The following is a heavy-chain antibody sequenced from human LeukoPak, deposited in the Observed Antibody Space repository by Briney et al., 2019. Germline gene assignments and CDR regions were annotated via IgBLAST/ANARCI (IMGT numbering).Heavy chain of an antibody. J-gene: IGHJ5*02. CDR3: ARGPVVPAAMDGCYNWFDP. CDR2: ISSSSYI. V-gene: IGHV3-21*01. D-gene: IGHD2-2*01. Sequence: PGGSLRLSCAASGFTFSSYSMNWVRQAPGKGLEWVSSISSSSYIYYADSVKGRFTISRDNAKNSLYLQMNSLRAEDTAVYYCARGPVVPAAMDGCYNWFDPWGQGTLVTVSS. CDR1: GFTFSSYS.